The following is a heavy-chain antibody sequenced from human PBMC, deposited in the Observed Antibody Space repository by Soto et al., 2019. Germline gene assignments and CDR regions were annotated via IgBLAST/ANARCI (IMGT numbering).Heavy chain of an antibody. J-gene: IGHJ3*01. CDR1: GGSITPYY. CDR2: VSYSGKT. Sequence: QVQLQESGPGLVKTSDTLSLTCTVSGGSITPYYWSWIRQPPGEGLEWIGYVSYSGKTGYNPSLKSGVSMSIDTSKNEFSLKLTSLTAADAATYYCARQQYTVVTAFDVWGQGTTVAVSS. V-gene: IGHV4-59*07. D-gene: IGHD2-15*01. CDR3: ARQQYTVVTAFDV.